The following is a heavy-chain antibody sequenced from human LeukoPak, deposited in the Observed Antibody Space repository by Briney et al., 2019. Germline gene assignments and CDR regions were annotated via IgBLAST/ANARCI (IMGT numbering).Heavy chain of an antibody. J-gene: IGHJ4*02. CDR3: ARHVSLRIAAAGFDY. CDR1: GGSFSGYY. D-gene: IGHD6-13*01. V-gene: IGHV4-34*01. Sequence: SETLSLTCAVYGGSFSGYYWSWIRQPPGKGLEWIGEINHSGSTNYNPSLKSRVTISVDTSKNQFSLKLSSVTAADTAVYYCARHVSLRIAAAGFDYWGQGTLVTVSS. CDR2: INHSGST.